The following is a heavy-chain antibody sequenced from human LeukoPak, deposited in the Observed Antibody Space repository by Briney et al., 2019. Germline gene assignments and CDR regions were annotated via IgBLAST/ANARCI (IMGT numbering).Heavy chain of an antibody. D-gene: IGHD3-22*01. CDR2: INPSGGST. CDR3: ARGLYYYDSSGYFLFDY. J-gene: IGHJ4*02. V-gene: IGHV1-46*01. Sequence: ASVTVSFRASGYTFTSYYMHWVRQAPGQGLEWMGIINPSGGSTSYAQKFQGRVTMTRDMSTSTVYMELSSLRSEDTAVYYCARGLYYYDSSGYFLFDYWGQGTLVTVSS. CDR1: GYTFTSYY.